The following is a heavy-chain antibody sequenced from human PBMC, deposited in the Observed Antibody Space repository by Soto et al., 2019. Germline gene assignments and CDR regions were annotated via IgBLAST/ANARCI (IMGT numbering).Heavy chain of an antibody. CDR1: GSTFTSYG. D-gene: IGHD2-15*01. Sequence: ASVKVSCKASGSTFTSYGISWVRQAPGQGLEWMGWISAYNGNTNYAQKLQGRVTMTTDTSTSTAYMELRSLRSDDTAVYYCARDPLGYCSGGSCRPGPFDYWGQGTLVTVSS. J-gene: IGHJ4*02. CDR3: ARDPLGYCSGGSCRPGPFDY. CDR2: ISAYNGNT. V-gene: IGHV1-18*01.